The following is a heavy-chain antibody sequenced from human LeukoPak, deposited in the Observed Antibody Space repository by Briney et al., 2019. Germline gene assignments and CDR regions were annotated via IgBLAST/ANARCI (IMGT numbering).Heavy chain of an antibody. CDR1: GFTLTTYA. CDR2: ISYDGSNK. Sequence: GGSLRLSCAASGFTLTTYAMTWVRQAPGKGLEWVAVISYDGSNKYYADSVKGRFTISRDNSKNTLYLQMNSLRAEDTAVYYCAKSRSSWGSYGSDYWGQGTLVTVSS. D-gene: IGHD5-18*01. J-gene: IGHJ4*02. V-gene: IGHV3-30-3*02. CDR3: AKSRSSWGSYGSDY.